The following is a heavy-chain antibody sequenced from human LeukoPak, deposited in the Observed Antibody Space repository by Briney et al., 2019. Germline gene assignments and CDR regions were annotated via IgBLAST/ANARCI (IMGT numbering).Heavy chain of an antibody. CDR2: IIPIFGTA. CDR3: ARDSGYDLEYYYYGMDV. CDR1: GGTFINYA. V-gene: IGHV1-69*01. D-gene: IGHD5-12*01. J-gene: IGHJ6*02. Sequence: GASVTVSFKASGGTFINYAISWVRQAPGQGLEWMGGIIPIFGTANYAQKFQGRVTITADESTSTAYMELSSLRSEDTAVYYCARDSGYDLEYYYYGMDVWGQGTTVTVSS.